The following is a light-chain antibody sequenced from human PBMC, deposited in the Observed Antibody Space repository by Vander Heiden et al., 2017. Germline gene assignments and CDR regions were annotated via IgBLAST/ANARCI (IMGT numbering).Light chain of an antibody. CDR3: QTWDIGSRV. CDR1: SAYSDYA. Sequence: ASVKLTCTLSSAYSDYAIAWHQQQPEKGPRYLIKLNGDGSHSKGVGIPDRFSGSSSGAELFLTSSSLQSEDEAYYYCQTWDIGSRVFGGGTKLTVL. V-gene: IGLV4-69*02. J-gene: IGLJ3*02. CDR2: LNGDGSH.